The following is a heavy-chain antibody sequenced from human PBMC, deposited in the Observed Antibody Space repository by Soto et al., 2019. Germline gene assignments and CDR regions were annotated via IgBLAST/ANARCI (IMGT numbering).Heavy chain of an antibody. Sequence: PSETLALTGSDSSASISNSRFYWAIIPQPPGEGLEWIGSIYHTGNAYYNPSLKSRVTISVDTSKNQFSLKLTSVTAADAALYYCARDFFDSSDYTTNWFDPWGQGTLVTVS. CDR2: IYHTGNA. J-gene: IGHJ5*02. D-gene: IGHD3-22*01. CDR1: SASISNSRFY. CDR3: ARDFFDSSDYTTNWFDP. V-gene: IGHV4-39*01.